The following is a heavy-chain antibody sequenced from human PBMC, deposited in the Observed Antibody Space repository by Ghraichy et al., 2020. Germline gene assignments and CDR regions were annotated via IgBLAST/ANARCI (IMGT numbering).Heavy chain of an antibody. D-gene: IGHD1-1*01. V-gene: IGHV1-8*02. CDR2: VRPYNGKM. Sequence: ASVKVSCKASGYTFTTYFDINWVRQAAGQGLEWLGSVRPYNGKMDYAQKFQGRITMTRDTSTSTAYMELSSLGSDDTAVYFCARGGSHTWTSWGMDVWGQGTTVTVSS. CDR3: ARGGSHTWTSWGMDV. CDR1: GYTFTTYFD. J-gene: IGHJ6*02.